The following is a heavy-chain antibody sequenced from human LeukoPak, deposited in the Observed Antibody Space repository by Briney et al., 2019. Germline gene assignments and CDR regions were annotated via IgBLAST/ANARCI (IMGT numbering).Heavy chain of an antibody. D-gene: IGHD3-22*01. J-gene: IGHJ4*02. CDR2: INWNGGST. CDR3: ARVENDYDSSGYSGG. V-gene: IGHV3-20*04. Sequence: GGSLRLSCAAFGFTFDDYGMSWVRQAPGKGLEWVSGINWNGGSTGYADSVKGRFTISRDNAKNSLYLQMNSLRAEDTALYYCARVENDYDSSGYSGGWGQGTLVTVSS. CDR1: GFTFDDYG.